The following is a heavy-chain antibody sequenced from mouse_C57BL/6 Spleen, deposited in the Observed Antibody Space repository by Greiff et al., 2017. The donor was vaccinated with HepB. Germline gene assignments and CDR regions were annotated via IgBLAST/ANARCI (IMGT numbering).Heavy chain of an antibody. Sequence: EVNLVESGGGLVKPGGSLKLSCAASGFTFSDYGMHWVRQAPEKGLEWVAYISSGSSTIYYADTVKGRFTISRDNAKNTLFLQMTSLRSEDTAMYYCAREDGDYAFAYWGQGTLVTVSA. CDR3: AREDGDYAFAY. D-gene: IGHD2-4*01. CDR2: ISSGSSTI. CDR1: GFTFSDYG. V-gene: IGHV5-17*01. J-gene: IGHJ3*01.